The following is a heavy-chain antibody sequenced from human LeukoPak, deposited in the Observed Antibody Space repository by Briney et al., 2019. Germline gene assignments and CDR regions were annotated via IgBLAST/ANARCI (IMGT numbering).Heavy chain of an antibody. CDR2: ISDSGGNT. V-gene: IGHV3-23*01. Sequence: PRGSLRLSCAASAFTFSRYAMSWVRQAPGKGLEWVSGISDSGGNTYYAGSVKGRFTISRDNSKNMLYLQMNSLRAEDTAVYYCAKKIPTSFDPWGQGTLVTVSS. CDR1: AFTFSRYA. J-gene: IGHJ5*02. CDR3: AKKIPTSFDP.